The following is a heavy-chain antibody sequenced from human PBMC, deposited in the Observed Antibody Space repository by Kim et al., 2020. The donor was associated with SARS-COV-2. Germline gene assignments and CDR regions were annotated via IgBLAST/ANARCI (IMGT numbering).Heavy chain of an antibody. J-gene: IGHJ4*02. V-gene: IGHV3-30*01. Sequence: YADSVKGRFTISRDNSKNTLYLQMNSLRAEDTAVYYCARTMIVVVTATDYWGQGTLVTVSS. CDR3: ARTMIVVVTATDY. D-gene: IGHD3-22*01.